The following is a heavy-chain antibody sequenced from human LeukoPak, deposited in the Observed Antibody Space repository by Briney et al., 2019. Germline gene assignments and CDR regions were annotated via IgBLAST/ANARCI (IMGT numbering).Heavy chain of an antibody. CDR3: ARGGYSDYLNC. CDR1: GFTFSDYQ. Sequence: GGSLRLSSAASGFTFSDYQMSWIRQAPGKGLEWVSYIGSSGTTIYYADSVKGRFTISRDNAKNSLYLQKNSLRAEDTAVYYCARGGYSDYLNCWGQGTLVTVSS. CDR2: IGSSGTTI. J-gene: IGHJ4*02. V-gene: IGHV3-11*04. D-gene: IGHD1-1*01.